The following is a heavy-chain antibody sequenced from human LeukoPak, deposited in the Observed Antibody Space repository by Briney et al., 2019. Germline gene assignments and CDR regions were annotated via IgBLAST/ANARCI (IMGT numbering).Heavy chain of an antibody. Sequence: GGSLRLSCAASGFSFSSYAMSWVRQAPGEGLEWVSATSGSGGSTYYADSVKGRFTISRDNSKNTVYLQMNSLRAEDTALYYCAREEGDYMGVWGKGTTVTVSS. D-gene: IGHD1-26*01. CDR1: GFSFSSYA. J-gene: IGHJ6*03. V-gene: IGHV3-23*01. CDR2: TSGSGGST. CDR3: AREEGDYMGV.